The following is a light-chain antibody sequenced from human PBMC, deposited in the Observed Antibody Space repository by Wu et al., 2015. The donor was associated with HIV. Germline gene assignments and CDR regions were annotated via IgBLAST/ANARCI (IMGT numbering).Light chain of an antibody. CDR3: QQRSRWPLT. V-gene: IGKV3-11*01. Sequence: EVVLTQSPAILSLSTGERATLSCRTSQSVGNSLGWYQQKPSQAPRLLIFDASNRATGIPARFSGSGSETDFTLTISSLEPEDFAVYYCQQRSRWPLTFGQGTRLEIK. CDR1: QSVGNS. CDR2: DAS. J-gene: IGKJ5*01.